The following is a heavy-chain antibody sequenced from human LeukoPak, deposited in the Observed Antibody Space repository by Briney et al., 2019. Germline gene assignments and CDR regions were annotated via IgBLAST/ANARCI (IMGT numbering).Heavy chain of an antibody. Sequence: GGSLRLSCAASGLTFSSYAMHWVRQAPGKGLEWVAVISYDGSNKYYADSVKGRFTISRDNSKNTLYLQMNSLRAEDTAVYYCARREGWERTLDYWGQGTLVTVSS. V-gene: IGHV3-30-3*01. CDR2: ISYDGSNK. CDR1: GLTFSSYA. CDR3: ARREGWERTLDY. J-gene: IGHJ4*02. D-gene: IGHD1-26*01.